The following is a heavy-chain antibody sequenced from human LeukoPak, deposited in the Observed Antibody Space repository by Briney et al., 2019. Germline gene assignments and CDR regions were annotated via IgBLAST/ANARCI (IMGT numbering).Heavy chain of an antibody. CDR3: AKDARRINMIGVVTKRAGFFDY. Sequence: GGSLRLSCAASGFTFSSYGMHWVRQAPGKGLEWVAFIRFDGSNKFYADSGKGRFTISRDNSKNTLYLQMNSLRGDDTAVYYCAKDARRINMIGVVTKRAGFFDYWGQGSLVTVSS. CDR2: IRFDGSNK. J-gene: IGHJ4*02. V-gene: IGHV3-30*02. CDR1: GFTFSSYG. D-gene: IGHD3-22*01.